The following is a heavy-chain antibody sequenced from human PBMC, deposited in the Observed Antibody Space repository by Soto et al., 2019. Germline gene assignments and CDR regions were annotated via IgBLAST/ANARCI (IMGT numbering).Heavy chain of an antibody. V-gene: IGHV5-51*01. J-gene: IGHJ4*02. D-gene: IGHD2-15*01. CDR3: VRSGTSSGRFSDY. CDR1: GYTFTSYW. Sequence: PWESLKISCKGSGYTFTSYWIGWVRQMPGEGLEWRGVIYPSDSDIRYSPSFQGTVTISADKSITTAYLQWSSLKAADTAMYYCVRSGTSSGRFSDYWGQGTLVTVSS. CDR2: IYPSDSDI.